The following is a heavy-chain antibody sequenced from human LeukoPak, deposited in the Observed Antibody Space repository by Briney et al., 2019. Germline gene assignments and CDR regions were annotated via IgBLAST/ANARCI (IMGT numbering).Heavy chain of an antibody. Sequence: GGSLRLSCAASGFTFSSYAMHWVRQAPGKGLEWVAVISYDGSNKYYADSVKGRFTISRDNSKNTLYLQMNSLRAEDTAVSYCARASLGYCGGDCAVRAFDIWGQGTMVTVSS. CDR2: ISYDGSNK. D-gene: IGHD2-21*02. V-gene: IGHV3-30*04. J-gene: IGHJ3*02. CDR1: GFTFSSYA. CDR3: ARASLGYCGGDCAVRAFDI.